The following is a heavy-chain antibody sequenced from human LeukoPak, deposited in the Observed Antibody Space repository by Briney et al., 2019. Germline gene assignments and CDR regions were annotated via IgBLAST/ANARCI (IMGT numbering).Heavy chain of an antibody. CDR1: GFIFSRYG. CDR3: VKGSAVVGPGGFGP. CDR2: IWYDGSNK. D-gene: IGHD2-2*01. J-gene: IGHJ5*02. V-gene: IGHV3-33*06. Sequence: GGSLRLSCAASGFIFSRYGLHGLRQAPGKGLEWVAVIWYDGSNKDYVDSVKGRFTISRDNSKNTLYLQMNSVSADETAVYCCVKGSAVVGPGGFGPWGQGPVVSVSS.